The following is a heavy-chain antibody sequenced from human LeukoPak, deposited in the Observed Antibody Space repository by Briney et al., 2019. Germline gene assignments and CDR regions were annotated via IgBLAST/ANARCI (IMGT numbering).Heavy chain of an antibody. D-gene: IGHD3-10*01. J-gene: IGHJ4*02. CDR1: GGSISSYY. Sequence: SETLSLTCTVSGGSISSYYWNWIRQPPGKGLEWIGYIYHSGSTYYNPSLKSRVTISVDRSKNQFSLKLSSVTAADTAVYYCAREANYGSGSYYLDYWGQGTLVTVSS. V-gene: IGHV4-59*12. CDR2: IYHSGST. CDR3: AREANYGSGSYYLDY.